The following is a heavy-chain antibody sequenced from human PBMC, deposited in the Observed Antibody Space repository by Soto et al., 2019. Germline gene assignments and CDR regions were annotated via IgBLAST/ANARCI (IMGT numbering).Heavy chain of an antibody. CDR2: ISGSDGST. J-gene: IGHJ6*03. Sequence: GSLRLSCAASGFTFSSYAMSWVRQAPGKGLEWVSAISGSDGSTYYADSKKGRITISRDNSKNTMYLQMNSLRAEDTAVFYCAKDQEKYEGFRYFDWLYYYYYMDVWGKGTTVTVSS. CDR3: AKDQEKYEGFRYFDWLYYYYYMDV. D-gene: IGHD3-9*01. CDR1: GFTFSSYA. V-gene: IGHV3-23*01.